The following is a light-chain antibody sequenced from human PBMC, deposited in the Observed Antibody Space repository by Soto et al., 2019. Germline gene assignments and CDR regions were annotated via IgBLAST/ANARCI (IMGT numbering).Light chain of an antibody. J-gene: IGLJ1*01. CDR1: SSNIGTNT. V-gene: IGLV1-44*01. CDR3: VAWDDTLNGYV. CDR2: RNN. Sequence: QSVLTQPPSASGTPGQRVTISCSGSSSNIGTNTVNWYRHLPGTAPKLLINRNNERPSGVPDRFSGSKSGTSGSLAISGRDADDEGDYYCVAWDDTLNGYVVGTGTKLTVL.